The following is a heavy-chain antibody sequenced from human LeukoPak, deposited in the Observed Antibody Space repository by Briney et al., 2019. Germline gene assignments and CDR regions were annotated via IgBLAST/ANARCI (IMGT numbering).Heavy chain of an antibody. CDR2: ISGSGGSP. D-gene: IGHD3-22*01. V-gene: IGHV3-23*01. Sequence: GGSLRLSCAAPGFTFSSYAMRWVRQAPGEGLEWVSAISGSGGSPYYADSVQGRFTISRDNSNNTLYLQMNSLRAEDTAVYYCAKDLGYYDSSGYRTFDYWGQGTLVTVSS. J-gene: IGHJ4*02. CDR3: AKDLGYYDSSGYRTFDY. CDR1: GFTFSSYA.